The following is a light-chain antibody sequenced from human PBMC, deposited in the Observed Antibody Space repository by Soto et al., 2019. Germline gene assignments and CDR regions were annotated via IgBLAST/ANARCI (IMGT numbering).Light chain of an antibody. CDR2: DVS. CDR3: SSYTSSSTAV. J-gene: IGLJ3*02. CDR1: SSDVGGYNY. V-gene: IGLV2-14*01. Sequence: QSALTQPASVSGSPGQSITISYTGTSSDVGGYNYVSWYQQHPGKAPKLMIYDVSNRPSGVSNRFSGSKSGNTASLTISGLQAEDEADYYCSSYTSSSTAVFGGGTKVTVL.